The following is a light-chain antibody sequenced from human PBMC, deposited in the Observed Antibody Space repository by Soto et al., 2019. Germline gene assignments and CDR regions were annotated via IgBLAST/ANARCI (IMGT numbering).Light chain of an antibody. CDR1: QSVSSGH. CDR2: DAS. V-gene: IGKV3-20*01. Sequence: EIEMTQSPATLSLAPGERVTLSCRASQSVSSGHLAWYQQKPGQAPRLLIHDASSRATGIPDRFSGSGSGTDFTLTISRLEPEDFAVYYCQQYGGSPRTFGQGTKVDI. J-gene: IGKJ1*01. CDR3: QQYGGSPRT.